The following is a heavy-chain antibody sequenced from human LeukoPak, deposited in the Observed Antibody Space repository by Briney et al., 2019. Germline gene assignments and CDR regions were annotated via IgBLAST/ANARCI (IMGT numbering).Heavy chain of an antibody. V-gene: IGHV4-34*01. J-gene: IGHJ4*02. CDR1: GGSFSGYY. Sequence: SETLSLTCAVYGGSFSGYYWSWIRQPPGKWLEWIGEINHSGSTNYNPSLKSRVTISVDTSKNQFSLKLRSVTAADTAVYYCARVGVGYYGGNSPDLHYFDYWGQGALVTVSS. CDR2: INHSGST. CDR3: ARVGVGYYGGNSPDLHYFDY. D-gene: IGHD4-23*01.